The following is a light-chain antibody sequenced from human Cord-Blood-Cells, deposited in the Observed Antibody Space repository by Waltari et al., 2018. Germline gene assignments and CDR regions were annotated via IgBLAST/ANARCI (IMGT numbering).Light chain of an antibody. V-gene: IGKV1-39*01. Sequence: DIQLNQSPSSLSECVANIVTITCRASQLISSYLNWYQQKPGKAPKLLIYAASSLQSGVPSRFSGSGSGTDFTLTISSLQPEDFATYYCQQSYSTPITFGQGTRLEIK. J-gene: IGKJ5*01. CDR3: QQSYSTPIT. CDR2: AAS. CDR1: QLISSY.